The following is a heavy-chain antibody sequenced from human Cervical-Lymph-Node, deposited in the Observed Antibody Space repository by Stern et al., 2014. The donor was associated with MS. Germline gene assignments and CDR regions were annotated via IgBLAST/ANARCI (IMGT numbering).Heavy chain of an antibody. CDR2: MDVDGSIR. J-gene: IGHJ4*02. CDR3: ARGGRSSSLDY. V-gene: IGHV3-74*02. Sequence: EVQLVESGGGLVQPGGSLRLSCEASGLTFSTSFMHWVRQAPGKGLVWVSRMDVDGSIRPYADSVRGRFIISRDNAKNTLYLQMNSLRAEDTAVYYCARGGRSSSLDYWGQGTLVTVSS. CDR1: GLTFSTSF. D-gene: IGHD6-6*01.